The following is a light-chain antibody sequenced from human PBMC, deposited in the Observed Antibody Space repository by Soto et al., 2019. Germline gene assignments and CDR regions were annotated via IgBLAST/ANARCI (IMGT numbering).Light chain of an antibody. CDR3: QQRSSWPLT. CDR1: QDIDTY. J-gene: IGKJ5*01. Sequence: EIVLTQSPVTLSSSPGETVTLSCRASQDIDTYLAWYQQRPGQAPRLLIYDSSERATDVPGRFSGSGSGTDFTLTISSLESDDFAVYYCQQRSSWPLTFGQGTRLDI. CDR2: DSS. V-gene: IGKV3-11*01.